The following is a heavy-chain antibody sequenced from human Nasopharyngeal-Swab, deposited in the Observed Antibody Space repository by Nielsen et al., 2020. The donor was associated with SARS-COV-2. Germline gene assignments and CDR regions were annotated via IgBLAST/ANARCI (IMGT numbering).Heavy chain of an antibody. CDR2: ISTSGTTI. V-gene: IGHV3-11*01. CDR3: ARDSYTNGLVKTF. D-gene: IGHD4-11*01. Sequence: WGSLRLSCAASGFIFSDYYMSWVRQAPGKGLEWVSYISTSGTTIYYADSVKGRFTISRDNAKNSLYLQMNSLRAEDTAVYDCARDSYTNGLVKTFWGQGTLVTVSS. J-gene: IGHJ4*02. CDR1: GFIFSDYY.